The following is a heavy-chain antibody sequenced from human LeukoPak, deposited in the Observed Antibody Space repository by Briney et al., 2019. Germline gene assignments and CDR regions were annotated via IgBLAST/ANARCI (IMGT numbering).Heavy chain of an antibody. CDR2: ISAYNGNT. CDR1: GYTFTGYG. V-gene: IGHV1-18*01. Sequence: GASVKVSCKASGYTFTGYGITWVRQAPGQGLEWMGWISAYNGNTNYAQKLQGRVTLTTDTSTGTAYMELRSLRSDDAAVYYCARAGSSGSYGYWGQGTLATVSS. CDR3: ARAGSSGSYGY. D-gene: IGHD1-26*01. J-gene: IGHJ4*02.